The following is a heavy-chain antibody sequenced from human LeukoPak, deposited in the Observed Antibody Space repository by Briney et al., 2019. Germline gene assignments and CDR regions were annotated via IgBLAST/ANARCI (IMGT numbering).Heavy chain of an antibody. CDR2: IYYSGST. D-gene: IGHD5-18*01. J-gene: IGHJ4*02. Sequence: SETLSLTCAVYGGSFSDYYWSWIRQPPGKGLEWIGYIYYSGSTNYNPSLKSRVTISVDTSKNQFSLKLSSVTAADTAVYYCARVPRGYSYGYFDYWGQGTLVTVSS. CDR3: ARVPRGYSYGYFDY. V-gene: IGHV4-59*01. CDR1: GGSFSDYY.